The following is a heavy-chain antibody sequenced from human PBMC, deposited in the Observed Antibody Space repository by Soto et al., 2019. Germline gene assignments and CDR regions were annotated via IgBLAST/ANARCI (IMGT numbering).Heavy chain of an antibody. D-gene: IGHD5-18*01. J-gene: IGHJ6*02. CDR2: VTGSGSST. CDR1: GFAFSTYA. Sequence: GGSLRLACAASGFAFSTYAMNWVRQAPGKGLEWVSAVTGSGSSTYYGDSVKGRFTISRDNSKNTLFLQMNSLRAEDTAVYYCAKDQGGYGYVADHYGLDVWGQGTTVTVSS. CDR3: AKDQGGYGYVADHYGLDV. V-gene: IGHV3-23*01.